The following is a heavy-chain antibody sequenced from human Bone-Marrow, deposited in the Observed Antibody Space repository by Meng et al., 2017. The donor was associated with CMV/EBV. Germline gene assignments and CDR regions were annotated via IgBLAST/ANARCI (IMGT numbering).Heavy chain of an antibody. V-gene: IGHV3-30*02. Sequence: GESLKISCAASGFTFSGYGMHWVRQAPGKGLEWVAFIQYDEDDKFYADSVKGRFTVSRDNSKNTLYLQMNSLKPEDTAVYYCAKEIRDYPFDYWGQGRLVTVSS. CDR2: IQYDEDDK. CDR1: GFTFSGYG. CDR3: AKEIRDYPFDY. J-gene: IGHJ4*02. D-gene: IGHD3-16*01.